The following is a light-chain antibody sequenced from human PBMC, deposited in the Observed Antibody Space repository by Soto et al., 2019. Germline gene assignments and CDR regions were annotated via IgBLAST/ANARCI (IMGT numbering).Light chain of an antibody. J-gene: IGKJ5*01. Sequence: IQMTQSPSSLSASVGDRVTISCRASQGIGNALGWYQQKPGEPPKVLIYAASSLQSGVPSRFSGSGSGTDFTLTISSLQPEDFATYYCQQSYSTPITFGQGTRLEIK. CDR3: QQSYSTPIT. V-gene: IGKV1-39*01. CDR1: QGIGNA. CDR2: AAS.